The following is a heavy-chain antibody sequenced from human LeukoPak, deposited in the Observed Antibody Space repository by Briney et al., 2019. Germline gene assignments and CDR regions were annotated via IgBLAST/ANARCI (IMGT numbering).Heavy chain of an antibody. D-gene: IGHD3-10*01. CDR2: IRYDGSNK. J-gene: IGHJ3*02. CDR3: AATYYYGSGIYGAFDI. V-gene: IGHV3-30*02. CDR1: GFTFSSYG. Sequence: GGSLRLSCAASGFTFSSYGMHWVRQAPGKGLEWVAFIRYDGSNKYYADSVKGRFTISRDNSENTLYLQMNSLRAEDTALYYCAATYYYGSGIYGAFDIWGQGTMVTVSS.